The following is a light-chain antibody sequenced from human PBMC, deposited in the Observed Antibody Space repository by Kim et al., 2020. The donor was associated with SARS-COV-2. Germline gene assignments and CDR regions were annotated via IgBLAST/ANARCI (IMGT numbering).Light chain of an antibody. CDR3: QSYDSSLSGSV. V-gene: IGLV1-40*01. CDR2: GNS. Sequence: VTSAGTGGSRNIVAGYDVRWYQQLPGTAPKLLIYGNSKRPSGVPDRFSGSKSGTSASLAITGLQAEDEADYYCQSYDSSLSGSVFGGGTKLTVL. CDR1: SRNIVAGYD. J-gene: IGLJ2*01.